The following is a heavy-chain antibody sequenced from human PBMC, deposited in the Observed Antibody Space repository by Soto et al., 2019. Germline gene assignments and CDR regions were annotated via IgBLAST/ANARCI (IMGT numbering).Heavy chain of an antibody. Sequence: QVQLVESGGGVVQPGRSLRLSCAASGFTFSSYGMHWVRQAPGKGLEWVAVISYDGSNKYYADSVKGRFTISRDNSKNTLYLQMNSLRAEDTAVYYCAKKKLGLSIWGQGTLVTVSS. CDR3: AKKKLGLSI. V-gene: IGHV3-30*18. J-gene: IGHJ4*02. CDR2: ISYDGSNK. D-gene: IGHD3-3*02. CDR1: GFTFSSYG.